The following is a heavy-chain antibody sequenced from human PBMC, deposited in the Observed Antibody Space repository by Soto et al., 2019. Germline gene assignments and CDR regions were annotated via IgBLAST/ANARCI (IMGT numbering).Heavy chain of an antibody. D-gene: IGHD3-9*01. V-gene: IGHV3-21*01. J-gene: IGHJ4*02. CDR1: GFPFIGYG. CDR3: ARAPHWF. Sequence: PGGSLRLPCAASGFPFIGYGVNWVRQAPGKGLEWVSSISSSSSYIYYADSVKGRFTISRDNAKNSLYLQMNSLRAEDTAVYYCARAPHWFWGQGTLVTVSS. CDR2: ISSSSSYI.